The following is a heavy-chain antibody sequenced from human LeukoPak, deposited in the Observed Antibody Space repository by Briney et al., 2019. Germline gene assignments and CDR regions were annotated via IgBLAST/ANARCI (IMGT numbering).Heavy chain of an antibody. D-gene: IGHD3-22*01. CDR1: GGSINNYY. J-gene: IGHJ6*03. V-gene: IGHV4-4*07. CDR3: ASSMYYYDSSGPTHYYYYMDV. CDR2: IYSSGST. Sequence: PSETLSLTCNVSGGSINNYYWSWIRQPAGKGLEWVGRIYSSGSTDYNPSLKSRVTMSVDTSKNQFSLKLSSVTAADTAMYYCASSMYYYDSSGPTHYYYYMDVWGKGTTVTISS.